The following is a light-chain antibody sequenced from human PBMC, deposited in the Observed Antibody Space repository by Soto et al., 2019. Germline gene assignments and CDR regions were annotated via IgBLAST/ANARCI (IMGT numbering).Light chain of an antibody. CDR1: SSDVGAYNY. Sequence: QSALTQPASVSGSPGQSITISCTGSSSDVGAYNYVSWYQQHPGKAPRLMIYEVTNQPSGVSNRFSGSKSGNTASLTISGLRAEDEADYDCSSYTSGSTLVVFGGGTKLTVL. V-gene: IGLV2-14*01. J-gene: IGLJ2*01. CDR3: SSYTSGSTLVV. CDR2: EVT.